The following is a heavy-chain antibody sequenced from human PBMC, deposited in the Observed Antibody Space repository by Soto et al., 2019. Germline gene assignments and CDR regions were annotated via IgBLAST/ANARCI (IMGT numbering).Heavy chain of an antibody. CDR2: ISGSGGST. D-gene: IGHD1-26*01. Sequence: PWGSLRLSCATSGFSVRSSQMSWVRQAPGKGLEWVSAISGSGGSTYYADSVKGRFTISRDNSKNTLYLQMNSLRAEDTAVYYCATNASPYSGAPNWFDP. CDR1: GFSVRSSQ. J-gene: IGHJ5*02. V-gene: IGHV3-23*01. CDR3: ATNASPYSGAPNWFDP.